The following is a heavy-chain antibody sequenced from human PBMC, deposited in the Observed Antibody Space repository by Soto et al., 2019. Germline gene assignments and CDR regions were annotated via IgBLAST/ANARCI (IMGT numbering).Heavy chain of an antibody. CDR1: GYTFTSYG. CDR2: ISAYNGNT. CDR3: ARVIPVAAAGTDWFDP. Sequence: GASVKVSCKASGYTFTSYGISWVRQAPGQGLEWMGWISAYNGNTNYAQKLQGRVTITTDTSTSTAYMELRSLRSDDTAVYYCARVIPVAAAGTDWFDPWGQGTLVTVSS. J-gene: IGHJ5*02. D-gene: IGHD6-13*01. V-gene: IGHV1-18*01.